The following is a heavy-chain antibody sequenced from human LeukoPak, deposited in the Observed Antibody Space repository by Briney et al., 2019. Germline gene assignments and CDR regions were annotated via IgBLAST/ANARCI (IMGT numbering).Heavy chain of an antibody. CDR1: GFTFSSYW. V-gene: IGHV3-74*01. Sequence: GGSLRLSCAASGFTFSSYWMHWVRQAPGKGLLWVSRVNTDGSSTTYADSVKGRFTISRDNAKNTLYLQMNSLRAEDTAVYYCARGGVYSTSAVDYWGQGTLVTVSS. D-gene: IGHD6-6*01. J-gene: IGHJ4*02. CDR3: ARGGVYSTSAVDY. CDR2: VNTDGSST.